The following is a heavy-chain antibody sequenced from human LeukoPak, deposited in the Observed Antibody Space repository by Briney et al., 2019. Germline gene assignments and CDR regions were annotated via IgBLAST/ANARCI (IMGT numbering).Heavy chain of an antibody. CDR1: GGTFSSYA. CDR2: IIPIFGTA. J-gene: IGHJ4*02. CDR3: ARAGKDGDYYFDY. Sequence: SVKVSCKASGGTFSSYAISWVRQAPGQGLEWMGGIIPIFGTANYARKFQGRVTITTDESTSTAYMELSSLRSEDTAVYYCARAGKDGDYYFDYRGQGTLVTVSS. V-gene: IGHV1-69*05. D-gene: IGHD4-17*01.